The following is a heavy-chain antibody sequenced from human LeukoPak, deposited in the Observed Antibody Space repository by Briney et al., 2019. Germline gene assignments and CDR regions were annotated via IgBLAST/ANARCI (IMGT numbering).Heavy chain of an antibody. CDR3: ARMKEYSSSDAFDI. D-gene: IGHD6-6*01. V-gene: IGHV1-8*01. CDR2: MNPNSGNT. J-gene: IGHJ3*02. Sequence: GASVEVSCKASGYTFTSYDINWVRQATGQGLEWMGWMNPNSGNTGYAQKFQGRVTMTRNTSMSTAYMELSSLRSEDTAVYYCARMKEYSSSDAFDIWGQGTMVTVSS. CDR1: GYTFTSYD.